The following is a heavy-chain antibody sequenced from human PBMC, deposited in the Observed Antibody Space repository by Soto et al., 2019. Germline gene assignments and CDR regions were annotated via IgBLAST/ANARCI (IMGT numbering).Heavy chain of an antibody. CDR1: GGTFSSYA. J-gene: IGHJ5*02. D-gene: IGHD2-8*02. CDR2: IIPISGTA. Sequence: ASVKVSCKASGGTFSSYAISWVRQAPGRGLEWMGGIIPISGTANYAQKLQGRVTMTTDTSTSTAYMELRSLRSDDTAVYYCARCEGLVDNWFDPWGQGTLVTVSS. CDR3: ARCEGLVDNWFDP. V-gene: IGHV1-69*05.